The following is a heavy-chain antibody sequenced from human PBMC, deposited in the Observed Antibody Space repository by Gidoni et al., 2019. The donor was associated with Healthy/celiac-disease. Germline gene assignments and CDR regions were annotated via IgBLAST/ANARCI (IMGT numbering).Heavy chain of an antibody. CDR2: IYYSGST. CDR3: ARQQSVVVVAATLHYYYYGMDV. Sequence: QLQLQESGPGLVKPSETLSLTCTVSGGSISSSSYYWGWIRQTPGKGLEWIGSIYYSGSTYYNPSLKSRVTISVDTSKNQFSLKLSSVTAADTAVYYCARQQSVVVVAATLHYYYYGMDVWGEGTTVTVSS. J-gene: IGHJ6*04. D-gene: IGHD2-15*01. V-gene: IGHV4-39*01. CDR1: GGSISSSSYY.